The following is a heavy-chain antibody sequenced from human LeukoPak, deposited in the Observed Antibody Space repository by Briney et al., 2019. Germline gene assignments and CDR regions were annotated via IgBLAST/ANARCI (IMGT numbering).Heavy chain of an antibody. CDR2: SRGKPNSCSL. CDR1: GFSLSDRH. CDR3: VRVRATVSGWYHFDY. V-gene: IGHV3-72*01. J-gene: IGHJ4*02. Sequence: PGGSLRLSCAVSGFSLSDRHMDWLRQAPGKRLEGVGRSPSRGKPNSCSLEFAASVEGRFTMSRDDSKNLLYLQMNILKTEDTAIYYCVRVRATVSGWYHFDYWGQGTLVTVSS. D-gene: IGHD6-13*01.